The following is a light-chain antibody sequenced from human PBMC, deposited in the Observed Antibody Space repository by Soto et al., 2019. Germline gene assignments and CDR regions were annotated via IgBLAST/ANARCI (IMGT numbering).Light chain of an antibody. CDR2: GAS. CDR1: QSVSSN. CDR3: QQYNNWPPKQYT. Sequence: EIVMTQSPATLSVSPGERATLSCRASQSVSSNLAWYQHKPGQAPRLLIYGASTRATGIPARFSASGSGTEFSLTISSLQSEDFAVYCCQQYNNWPPKQYTFGQGTQLEIK. J-gene: IGKJ2*01. V-gene: IGKV3-15*01.